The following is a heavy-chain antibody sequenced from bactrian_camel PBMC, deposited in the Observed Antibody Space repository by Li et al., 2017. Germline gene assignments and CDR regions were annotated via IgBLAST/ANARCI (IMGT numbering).Heavy chain of an antibody. Sequence: HVQLVESGGGSVDAGGSLRLSCAASGYSSIVNCMGWYRQGIEEEREGVASIDGNGVSRYADTVKGRATISQDSAANRLSLQMNNVQSGDAATYYCAADNSWHRCPPRRNDYGFWGRGTQVTVS. CDR1: GYSSIVNC. CDR2: IDGNGVS. V-gene: IGHV3S54*01. J-gene: IGHJ4*01. CDR3: AADNSWHRCPPRRNDYGF. D-gene: IGHD6*01.